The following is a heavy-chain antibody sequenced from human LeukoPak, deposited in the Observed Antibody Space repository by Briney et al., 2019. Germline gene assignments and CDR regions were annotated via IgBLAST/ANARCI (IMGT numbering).Heavy chain of an antibody. V-gene: IGHV4-59*01. CDR2: IHYSGST. J-gene: IGHJ4*02. CDR3: ARAFWDSGIDY. D-gene: IGHD6-19*01. Sequence: SETLSLTCTASGGSTSSYYWSWIRQPPGKGLEWIGYIHYSGSTDYNPSLKSRVTISVDMSKNQFSLKLTSVTAADTAVYYCARAFWDSGIDYWGQGTLVTVSS. CDR1: GGSTSSYY.